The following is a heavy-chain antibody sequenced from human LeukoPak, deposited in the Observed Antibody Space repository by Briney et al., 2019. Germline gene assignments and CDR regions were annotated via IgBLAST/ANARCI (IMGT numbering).Heavy chain of an antibody. D-gene: IGHD3-10*01. CDR1: GYTFTSYG. V-gene: IGHV1-3*01. Sequence: GASVKVSCKASGYTFTSYGISWVRQAPGQRLEWMGWINAGNGNTKYSQKFQGRVTITRDTSASTAYMELSSLRSEDTAVYYCARSITMVQGGPYYYYYGMDVWGQGTTVTVSS. CDR3: ARSITMVQGGPYYYYYGMDV. CDR2: INAGNGNT. J-gene: IGHJ6*02.